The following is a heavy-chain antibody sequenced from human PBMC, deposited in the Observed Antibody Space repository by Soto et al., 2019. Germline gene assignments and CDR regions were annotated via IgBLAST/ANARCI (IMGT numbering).Heavy chain of an antibody. CDR2: MRANSGDT. V-gene: IGHV1-8*01. CDR3: ARYIYGQGFKA. CDR1: GDTFTNFD. J-gene: IGHJ5*02. Sequence: QVQLVQSGAEVKKPGASVKVSCKASGDTFTNFDLNWVRQATGQGLEWMGWMRANSGDTGHAQKFQGRASMTRSTSISTAYMELSSLRAEDTAVYYCARYIYGQGFKAWGQGTLVIVSS. D-gene: IGHD5-18*01.